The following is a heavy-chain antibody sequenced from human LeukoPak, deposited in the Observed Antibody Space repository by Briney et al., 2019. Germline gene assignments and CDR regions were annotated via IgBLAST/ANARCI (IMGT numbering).Heavy chain of an antibody. J-gene: IGHJ6*03. V-gene: IGHV1-18*01. CDR3: ARSPPSARPSDMDYYYMDV. Sequence: ASVKASCKASGYTFTSYGISWVRQAPGQGLEWMGWISAYNGNTNYAQKLQGRVTMTTDTSTSTAYMELRSLRSDDTAVYYCARSPPSARPSDMDYYYMDVWGKGTTVTVSS. CDR2: ISAYNGNT. D-gene: IGHD6-6*01. CDR1: GYTFTSYG.